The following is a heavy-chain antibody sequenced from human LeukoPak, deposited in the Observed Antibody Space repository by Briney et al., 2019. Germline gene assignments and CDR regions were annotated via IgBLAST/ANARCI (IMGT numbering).Heavy chain of an antibody. J-gene: IGHJ3*02. CDR1: GDSASSNSAA. CDR2: TYYRSKWYN. Sequence: SQTLSLTCAISGDSASSNSAAWNWIRQSPSRGLEWLGRTYYRSKWYNDYVVSVKSRITINPDTSKNQFSLQLNSVTPEDTAVYYCARTTVTRQSNDAFDIWGQGTMVTVSS. V-gene: IGHV6-1*01. CDR3: ARTTVTRQSNDAFDI. D-gene: IGHD4-17*01.